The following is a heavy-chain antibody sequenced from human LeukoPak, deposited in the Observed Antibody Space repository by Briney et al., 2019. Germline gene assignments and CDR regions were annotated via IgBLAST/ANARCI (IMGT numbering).Heavy chain of an antibody. CDR1: GGSFSGYY. V-gene: IGHV4-34*01. CDR2: INHSGST. D-gene: IGHD2-2*01. CDR3: ARGGIVVVPAAMSRGYYYYYYGMDV. J-gene: IGHJ6*02. Sequence: SETLSLTCAVYGGSFSGYYWSWIRQPPGKGPEWIGEINHSGSTNYNPSLKSRVTISVDTSKNQFSLKLSSVTAADTAVYYCARGGIVVVPAAMSRGYYYYYYGMDVWGQGTTVTVSS.